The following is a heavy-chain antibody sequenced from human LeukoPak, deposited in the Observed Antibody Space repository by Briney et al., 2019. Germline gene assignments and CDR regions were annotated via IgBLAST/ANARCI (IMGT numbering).Heavy chain of an antibody. CDR3: AKGGAGDHSSFDY. D-gene: IGHD7-27*01. J-gene: IGHJ4*02. CDR2: IRYDGSNK. CDR1: GFTFSSYG. V-gene: IGHV3-30*02. Sequence: GGSLRLSCAASGFTFSSYGMHWVRQAPGKGLEWVAFIRYDGSNKYYADSVKGRFTISRDNSKNTLYLQMNSLRAEDTAVYYCAKGGAGDHSSFDYWGQGTLVTVSS.